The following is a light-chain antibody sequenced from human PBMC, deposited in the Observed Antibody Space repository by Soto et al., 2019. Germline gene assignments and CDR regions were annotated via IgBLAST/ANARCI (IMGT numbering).Light chain of an antibody. CDR1: NIGSKG. CDR2: DDS. V-gene: IGLV3-21*02. Sequence: SSELTQPPSVSVAPGQTARITCGGDNIGSKGVHWYQQRPGQAPVLVVYDDSDRPSGIPERFTGSNSGNTATLTISTVEAGDEAGYYCQVWDSSGDHHVIFGGGTKVTVL. J-gene: IGLJ2*01. CDR3: QVWDSSGDHHVI.